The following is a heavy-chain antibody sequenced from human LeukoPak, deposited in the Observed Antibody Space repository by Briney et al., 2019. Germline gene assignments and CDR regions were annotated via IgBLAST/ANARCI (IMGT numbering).Heavy chain of an antibody. CDR2: MNGEGTTI. D-gene: IGHD1-7*01. V-gene: IGHV3-74*01. CDR3: ATARNFRFEY. J-gene: IGHJ4*02. CDR1: GLTFRATW. Sequence: GGSLRLSCATSGLTFRATWMHWVRQAPGKGLMWVSRMNGEGTTIDYADSVKGRFTVSRDYAKNTLFLQMNNLRTEGTALYFCATARNFRFEYWGQGSLSSSPQ.